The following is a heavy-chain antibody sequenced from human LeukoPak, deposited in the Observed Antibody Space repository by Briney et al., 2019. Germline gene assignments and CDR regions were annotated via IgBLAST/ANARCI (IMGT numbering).Heavy chain of an antibody. Sequence: GGSLRLSCAASGFTFSSFSMNWVRQAPGNGLEWISTVSASGGTTYYADSVKGRFTISRDNSKNTLYLQVNSLRAEDTALYYCAKARRYFDWLIDYWGQGTLVIVSS. CDR3: AKARRYFDWLIDY. J-gene: IGHJ4*02. V-gene: IGHV3-23*01. D-gene: IGHD3-9*01. CDR1: GFTFSSFS. CDR2: VSASGGTT.